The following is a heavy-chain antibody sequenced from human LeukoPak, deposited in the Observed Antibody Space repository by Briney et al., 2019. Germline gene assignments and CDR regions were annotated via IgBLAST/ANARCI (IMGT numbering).Heavy chain of an antibody. Sequence: GGSLRLSCAASGFILSQYGFNWVRQALGKGLEWVSHIRYTSEIFYADSVEGRFTISRDHARNSLYLQMNNLRGEDTAIYYCARDAGNSGYGCDLWGQGTLVTVSS. CDR3: ARDAGNSGYGCDL. J-gene: IGHJ5*02. CDR1: GFILSQYG. V-gene: IGHV3-48*01. D-gene: IGHD5-12*01. CDR2: IRYTSEI.